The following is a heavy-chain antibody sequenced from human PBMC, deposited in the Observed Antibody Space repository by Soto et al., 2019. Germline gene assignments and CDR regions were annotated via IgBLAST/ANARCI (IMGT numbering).Heavy chain of an antibody. Sequence: ETLSLTCAVXGGSFSGYYWSWIRQPPGKGLEWIGEINHSGSTNYNPSLKSRVTISVDTSKNQFSLKLRSVTAADTAVYYCAGGNRYFDCLPSPLLYFDYWGQGTLVTVSS. D-gene: IGHD3-9*01. CDR2: INHSGST. J-gene: IGHJ4*02. CDR1: GGSFSGYY. V-gene: IGHV4-34*01. CDR3: AGGNRYFDCLPSPLLYFDY.